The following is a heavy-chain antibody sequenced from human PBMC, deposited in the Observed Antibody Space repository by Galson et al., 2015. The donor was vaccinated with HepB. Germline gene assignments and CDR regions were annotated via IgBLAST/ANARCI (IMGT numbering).Heavy chain of an antibody. V-gene: IGHV4-31*03. CDR2: IYYSGST. CDR3: ASSGGSYSWFDP. Sequence: TLSLTCTVSGGSISSGGYYWSWIRQHPGKGLEWIGYIYYSGSTYYNPSLKSRVTISVDTSKNQFSLKLSSVTAADTAVYYCASSGGSYSWFDPWGQGTLVTVSS. D-gene: IGHD1-26*01. CDR1: GGSISSGGYY. J-gene: IGHJ5*02.